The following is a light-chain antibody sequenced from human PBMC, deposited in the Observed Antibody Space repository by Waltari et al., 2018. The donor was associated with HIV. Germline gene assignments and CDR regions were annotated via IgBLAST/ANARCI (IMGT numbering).Light chain of an antibody. CDR2: DVT. Sequence: QSALTQPASVSGSPGQSITIPCTGTRSDAGHYTYLPWYQQHPGKAPKLMIYDVTKRPSGISDRFSGSKSGNTASLTISGLQAEDEADYYCCSYAGSSTFVFGTGTKVTVL. CDR3: CSYAGSSTFV. V-gene: IGLV2-23*02. CDR1: RSDAGHYTY. J-gene: IGLJ1*01.